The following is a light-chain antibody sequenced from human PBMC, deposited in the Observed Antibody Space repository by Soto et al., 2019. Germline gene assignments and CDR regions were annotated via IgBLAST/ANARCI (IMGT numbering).Light chain of an antibody. Sequence: EIVMTQSPATLSVSPGERATLSCRASQSVSSNFAWYQQKPGRAPRLLIYGASTRATGVPARFSGSGTGTEFTLTISSLQSEDFAVYYCQQYNNWPPGAFGQGTKVDIK. CDR3: QQYNNWPPGA. CDR2: GAS. J-gene: IGKJ1*01. V-gene: IGKV3-15*01. CDR1: QSVSSN.